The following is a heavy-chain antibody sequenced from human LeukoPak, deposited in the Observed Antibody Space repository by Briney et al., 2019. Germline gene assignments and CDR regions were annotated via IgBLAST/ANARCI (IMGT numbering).Heavy chain of an antibody. CDR2: ISSSSSYI. J-gene: IGHJ4*02. CDR3: AREEYSRGWYDPFDH. CDR1: GFTFSSYS. Sequence: PGGSLRLSCAASGFTFSSYSMNWVRQAPGKGLEWVSSISSSSSYIYYADSVKGRFTISRDNAKNSLYLQMNSLRAEDTAVYYCAREEYSRGWYDPFDHWGQGTLVTVSS. D-gene: IGHD6-19*01. V-gene: IGHV3-21*01.